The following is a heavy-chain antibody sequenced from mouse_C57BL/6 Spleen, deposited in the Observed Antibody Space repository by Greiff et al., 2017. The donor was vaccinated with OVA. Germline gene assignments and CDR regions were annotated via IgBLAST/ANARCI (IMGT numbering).Heavy chain of an antibody. V-gene: IGHV14-3*01. CDR2: IDPANGNT. D-gene: IGHD1-1*01. CDR1: GFNIKNTY. CDR3: ARRDGSSSDWYFDV. J-gene: IGHJ1*03. Sequence: VHVKQSVAELVRPGASVKLSCTASGFNIKNTYMHWVKQRPEQGLEWIGRIDPANGNTKYAPKFQGKATITADTSSNTAYLQLSSLTSEDTAIYYCARRDGSSSDWYFDVWGTGTTVTVSS.